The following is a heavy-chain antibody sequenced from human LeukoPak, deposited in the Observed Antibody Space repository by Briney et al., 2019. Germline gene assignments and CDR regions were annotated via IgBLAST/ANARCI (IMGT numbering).Heavy chain of an antibody. Sequence: GGSLRLSCAASGFTLSNFWMTWVRQAPGKGLEWVANIRYDGREKYYADSVKGRFTISRDNAQNSVYLQMNSLRDEDAAVYYSARTGRGWPLDSWGQGVLVTVSS. CDR1: GFTLSNFW. J-gene: IGHJ4*02. CDR2: IRYDGREK. CDR3: ARTGRGWPLDS. V-gene: IGHV3-7*01. D-gene: IGHD6-19*01.